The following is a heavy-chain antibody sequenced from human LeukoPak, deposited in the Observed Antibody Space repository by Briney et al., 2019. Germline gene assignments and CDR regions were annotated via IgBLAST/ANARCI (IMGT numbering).Heavy chain of an antibody. D-gene: IGHD5-24*01. J-gene: IGHJ4*02. CDR3: AREAEMATTPGDY. V-gene: IGHV3-53*01. Sequence: GGSLRLSCAAPGFTVSSNYMSWVRQAPGKGLEWVSVIYSGGSTYYADSVKGRFTISRDNSKNTLYLQMNSLRAEDTAVYYCAREAEMATTPGDYWGQGTLVTVSS. CDR1: GFTVSSNY. CDR2: IYSGGST.